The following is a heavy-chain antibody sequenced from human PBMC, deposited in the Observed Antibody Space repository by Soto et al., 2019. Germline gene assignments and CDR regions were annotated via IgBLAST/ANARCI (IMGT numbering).Heavy chain of an antibody. CDR3: ARDEAWAAAYQYSSSADE. V-gene: IGHV4-4*07. J-gene: IGHJ4*03. D-gene: IGHD2-15*01. CDR1: GGFISRYY. CDR2: IYTSGST. Sequence: PETPRHTCTGSGGFISRYYWRGIRQPAGKRLEWIGRIYTSGSTNYNPSLKSRVTMSVDTSKNQFSMMLSPVTAADPAVTYCARDEAWAAAYQYSSSADEGGPGTLVSV.